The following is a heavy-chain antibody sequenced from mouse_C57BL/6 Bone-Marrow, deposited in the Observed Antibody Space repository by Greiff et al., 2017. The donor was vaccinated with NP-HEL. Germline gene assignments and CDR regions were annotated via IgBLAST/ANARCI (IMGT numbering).Heavy chain of an antibody. D-gene: IGHD4-1*01. CDR3: ARGNWVVQYYFDY. J-gene: IGHJ2*01. CDR2: ISSGGSYT. Sequence: EVKLVESGGDLVKPGGSLKLSCAASGFTFSSYGMSWVRQTPDKRLEWVATISSGGSYTYYPDSVKGRFTISRDNAKNTLYLQMSSLKSEDTAMYYCARGNWVVQYYFDYWGQGTTLTVSS. V-gene: IGHV5-6*01. CDR1: GFTFSSYG.